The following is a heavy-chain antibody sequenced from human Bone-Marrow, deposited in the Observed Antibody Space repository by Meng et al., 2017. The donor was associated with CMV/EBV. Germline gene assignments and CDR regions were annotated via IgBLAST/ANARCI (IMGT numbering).Heavy chain of an antibody. D-gene: IGHD2-2*01. J-gene: IGHJ4*02. CDR2: ISGSGGST. CDR3: AKASCSSTSCHPYYSDY. V-gene: IGHV3-23*01. Sequence: GEYLKIPCAASGFTFSSYAMSWVRQAPGKGLEWVSAISGSGGSTYYADSVKGRFTSSRDNSKNTLYLQMNSLRAEDTAVYYCAKASCSSTSCHPYYSDYWGQGTLVNVSS. CDR1: GFTFSSYA.